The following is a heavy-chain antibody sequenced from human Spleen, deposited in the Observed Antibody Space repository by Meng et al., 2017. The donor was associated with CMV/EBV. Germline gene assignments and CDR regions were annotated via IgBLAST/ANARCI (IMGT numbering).Heavy chain of an antibody. CDR1: GYTFTSYY. J-gene: IGHJ4*02. V-gene: IGHV1-46*01. D-gene: IGHD7-27*01. CDR2: INPSGGST. CDR3: ARVTGDLVDFDY. Sequence: SCKASGYTFTSYYMHWVRQAPGQGLEWMGIINPSGGSTSYAQKFQGRVTMTRDTSTSTVYMELSSLRSEDTAVYYCARVTGDLVDFDYWGQGTLVTVSS.